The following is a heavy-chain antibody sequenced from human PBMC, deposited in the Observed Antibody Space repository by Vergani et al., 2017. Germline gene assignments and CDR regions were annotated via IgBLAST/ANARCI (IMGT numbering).Heavy chain of an antibody. CDR2: IDPSDSYT. D-gene: IGHD2-21*02. V-gene: IGHV5-10-1*03. Sequence: EVQLVQSGAEVKKPGESLRISCKGSGYSFTSYWISWVRQMPGKGLEWMGRIDPSDSYTNYSPSFQGHVTISADKSISTAYLQWSSLKASDTAMYYCAGRADCGGDCFPPPGMDVWGQGTTVTVSS. CDR3: AGRADCGGDCFPPPGMDV. J-gene: IGHJ6*02. CDR1: GYSFTSYW.